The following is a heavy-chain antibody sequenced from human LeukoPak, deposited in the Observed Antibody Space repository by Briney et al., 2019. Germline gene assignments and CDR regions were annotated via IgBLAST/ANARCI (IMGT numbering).Heavy chain of an antibody. CDR1: GFTFTSYA. D-gene: IGHD3-10*01. CDR2: ISGSGGST. J-gene: IGHJ4*02. CDR3: ATRITLVRGVMLGGDY. V-gene: IGHV3-23*01. Sequence: GGSLRLSCAASGFTFTSYAMNWVRQAPGKGLEWVSAISGSGGSTYYADSVKGRFTISKDNSKNTLYLQMNTLRAEDTAVYYCATRITLVRGVMLGGDYWGQRTLVTVFS.